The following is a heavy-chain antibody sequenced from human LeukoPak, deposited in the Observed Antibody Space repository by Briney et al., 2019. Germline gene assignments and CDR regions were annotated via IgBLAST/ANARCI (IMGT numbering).Heavy chain of an antibody. CDR2: ISSSGSTI. CDR1: GFTLSSYE. V-gene: IGHV3-48*03. Sequence: PGGSLRLSCAASGFTLSSYEMNWVRQAPGKGLEWVSYISSSGSTIYYADSVKGRFTISRDNAKNSLYLQMNSLRAKDTAVYYCAREAPWRHAPDYWGQGTLVTVSS. CDR3: AREAPWRHAPDY. J-gene: IGHJ4*02. D-gene: IGHD1-1*01.